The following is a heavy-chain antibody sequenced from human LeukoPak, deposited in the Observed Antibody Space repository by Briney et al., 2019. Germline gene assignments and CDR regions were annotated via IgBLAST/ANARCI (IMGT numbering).Heavy chain of an antibody. D-gene: IGHD4-17*01. CDR3: ARHGTTVVTPLFYFDY. Sequence: SETLSLTCTVSGGSISSSSYYWGWIRQPPGKGLEWIGSIYYSGSTYYNPSLKSRVTISVDTSKNQFSLKLSSVTAADTAVYYCARHGTTVVTPLFYFDYWGQGTLVTVSS. CDR2: IYYSGST. V-gene: IGHV4-39*01. CDR1: GGSISSSSYY. J-gene: IGHJ4*02.